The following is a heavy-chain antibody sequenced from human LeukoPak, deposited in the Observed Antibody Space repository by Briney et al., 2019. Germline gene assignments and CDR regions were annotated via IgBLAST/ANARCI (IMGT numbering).Heavy chain of an antibody. D-gene: IGHD1-26*01. CDR3: ARGPSVGATNLNWFDP. Sequence: PSETLSLTCAVYGGSFSGYYWSWIRQPPGKGLEWIGEINHSGSTNYNPSLKSRVTISVDTSKNQFSLKLSSVTAADTAVYYCARGPSVGATNLNWFDPRGQGTLVTVSS. V-gene: IGHV4-34*01. CDR2: INHSGST. CDR1: GGSFSGYY. J-gene: IGHJ5*02.